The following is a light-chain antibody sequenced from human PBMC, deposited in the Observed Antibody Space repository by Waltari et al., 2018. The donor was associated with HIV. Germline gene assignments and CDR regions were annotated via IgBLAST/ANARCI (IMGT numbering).Light chain of an antibody. CDR1: HSVNNNY. CDR3: QQYGDSPRT. J-gene: IGKJ1*01. Sequence: DIVLTQSPGTLSLSPGGRATLSCRASHSVNNNYLAWYQQKPGQAPWLLIYGASYRATGIPDRFTASGSGTDFTLTISRLEPEDSAVYYCQQYGDSPRTFGQGTKVEIK. CDR2: GAS. V-gene: IGKV3-20*01.